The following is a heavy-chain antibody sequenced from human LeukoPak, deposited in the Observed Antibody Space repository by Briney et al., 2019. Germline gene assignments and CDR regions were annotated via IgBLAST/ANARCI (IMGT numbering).Heavy chain of an antibody. CDR2: VSDYNGRT. D-gene: IGHD1-26*01. CDR1: GFPLNSYK. CDR3: GRELAGKSGTYYV. Sequence: ASVKVSCKASGFPLNSYKISWVRQAPGQGLEWMGWVSDYNGRTNYAQKVQGRVTMKTDTSTTTAHMELRSLTTDDTAVYYCGRELAGKSGTYYVWGQGTLVTVSS. J-gene: IGHJ4*02. V-gene: IGHV1-18*01.